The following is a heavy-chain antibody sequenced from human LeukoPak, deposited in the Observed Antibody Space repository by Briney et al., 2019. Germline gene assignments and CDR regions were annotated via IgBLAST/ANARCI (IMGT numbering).Heavy chain of an antibody. V-gene: IGHV3-30*18. CDR1: GFTFSSYA. D-gene: IGHD6-6*01. CDR2: TSYDERNK. Sequence: PGGSLRLSCAASGFTFSSYAMHWVRQAPGKGLELVAVTSYDERNKYYADSVKGRFTISRDDSKNTLFLQMNSLRPEDTAVYYCAKGDTSSSSLDYWGQGTLVTVSS. CDR3: AKGDTSSSSLDY. J-gene: IGHJ4*02.